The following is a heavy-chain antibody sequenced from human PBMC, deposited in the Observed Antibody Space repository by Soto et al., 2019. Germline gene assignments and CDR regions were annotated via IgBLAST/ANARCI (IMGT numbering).Heavy chain of an antibody. V-gene: IGHV4-30-2*01. CDR1: GGSISSGGSS. D-gene: IGHD1-7*01. CDR3: ARGPGTTADY. Sequence: SETLSLTCAVSGGSISSGGSSWSWIRQPPGKGLEWIGYIYHSGSTYYNPSLKSRVTISVDRSENQFSLKLSSVTAADTAVYYCARGPGTTADYWGQGTLVTVSS. CDR2: IYHSGST. J-gene: IGHJ4*02.